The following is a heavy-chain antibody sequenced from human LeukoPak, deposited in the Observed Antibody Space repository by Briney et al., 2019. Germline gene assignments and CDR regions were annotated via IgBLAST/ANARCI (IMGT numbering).Heavy chain of an antibody. D-gene: IGHD3-3*01. CDR2: IYYSGST. CDR1: GGSISSSSYY. Sequence: SETLSLTCTVSGGSISSSSYYWGWIRQPPGKGLEWIGSIYYSGSTYYNPSLKSRVTISVDTSKNQYSLKLSSVTAADTAVYYCARATYYDFWSGYWWGQGTLVTVSS. CDR3: ARATYYDFWSGYW. V-gene: IGHV4-39*01. J-gene: IGHJ4*02.